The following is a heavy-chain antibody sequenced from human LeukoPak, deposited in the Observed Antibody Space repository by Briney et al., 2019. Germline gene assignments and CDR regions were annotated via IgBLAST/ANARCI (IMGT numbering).Heavy chain of an antibody. J-gene: IGHJ4*02. D-gene: IGHD3-3*01. CDR3: ARVVRDGITISFDY. CDR2: INHSGST. V-gene: IGHV4-34*01. Sequence: SETLSLTCAVYGGSFSGYYWSWIRQPPGKGLEWIREINHSGSTNYNPSLKSRVTISVDTSKNQFSLKLSSVTAADTAVYYCARVVRDGITISFDYWGQGTLVTVSS. CDR1: GGSFSGYY.